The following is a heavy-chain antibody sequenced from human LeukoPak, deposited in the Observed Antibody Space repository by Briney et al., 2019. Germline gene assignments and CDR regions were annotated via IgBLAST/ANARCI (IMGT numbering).Heavy chain of an antibody. J-gene: IGHJ6*03. CDR1: GFTVSSNY. CDR2: IYSGGST. D-gene: IGHD3-10*01. CDR3: ARVLSGRGSLYYYYYYMDV. V-gene: IGHV3-53*01. Sequence: GGSLRLSCAASGFTVSSNYMSWVRQIPGKGLEWVSVIYSGGSTYYADSVKGRFTISRDNSKNSLYLQMNSLRAEDTAVYYCARVLSGRGSLYYYYYYMDVWGKGTTVAVSS.